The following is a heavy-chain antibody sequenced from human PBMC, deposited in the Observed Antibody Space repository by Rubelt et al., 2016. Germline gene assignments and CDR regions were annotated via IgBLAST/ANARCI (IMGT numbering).Heavy chain of an antibody. CDR1: GYYISTGYY. V-gene: IGHV4-38-2*02. J-gene: IGHJ5*02. D-gene: IGHD4-17*01. Sequence: QVQLQESGPGLVKPSETLSLTCTVSGYYISTGYYWGWIRQPPGKGLEWIGSIYHSGSAYYNPSFEFRFTISVIWTKYQFSLNMTSVTAADTAVYYCARELTVTTSRYNWFGPWGQGTLVTVSS. CDR2: IYHSGSA. CDR3: ARELTVTTSRYNWFGP.